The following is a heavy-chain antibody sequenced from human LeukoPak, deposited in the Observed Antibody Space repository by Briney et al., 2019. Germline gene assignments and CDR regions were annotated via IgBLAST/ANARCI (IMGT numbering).Heavy chain of an antibody. CDR1: GFTFSSYA. Sequence: GRSLRLSCAASGFTFSSYAMHWVRQAPGKGLEWVAVISYDGSNKYYADSVKGRFTISRDNSKNTLYLQMNSLRAGDTAVYYCARGRRWLQLYGSDYWGQGTLVTVSS. D-gene: IGHD5-24*01. V-gene: IGHV3-30-3*01. J-gene: IGHJ4*02. CDR2: ISYDGSNK. CDR3: ARGRRWLQLYGSDY.